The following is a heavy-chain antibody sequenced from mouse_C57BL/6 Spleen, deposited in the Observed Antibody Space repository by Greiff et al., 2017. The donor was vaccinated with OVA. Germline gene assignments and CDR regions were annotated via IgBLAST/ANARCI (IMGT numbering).Heavy chain of an antibody. Sequence: VQLQQSGAELVKPGASVKLSCTASGFTFTDYYMHWVKQRPEQGLEWIGRIDPEDGETKYAPKFQGKATITADTSSNTAYLQLSSLTSENTAVYYCALYSAVYYFDYWGQGTTLTVSS. D-gene: IGHD1-1*01. CDR3: ALYSAVYYFDY. J-gene: IGHJ2*01. CDR1: GFTFTDYY. CDR2: IDPEDGET. V-gene: IGHV14-2*01.